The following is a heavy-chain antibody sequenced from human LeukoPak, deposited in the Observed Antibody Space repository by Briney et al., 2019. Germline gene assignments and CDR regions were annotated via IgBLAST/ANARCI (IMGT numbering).Heavy chain of an antibody. CDR1: GGSISPYC. Sequence: SETLSLTCTDSGGSISPYCWSWIRQPPGKGLEWIGYIYDSGSTNYNTSLKSRVTISLGTSKNQFSLKLNSVTAADTAVYYCARHPLGSYGDYSIDYWGQGTLVTVSS. CDR3: ARHPLGSYGDYSIDY. D-gene: IGHD4-17*01. V-gene: IGHV4-59*08. CDR2: IYDSGST. J-gene: IGHJ4*02.